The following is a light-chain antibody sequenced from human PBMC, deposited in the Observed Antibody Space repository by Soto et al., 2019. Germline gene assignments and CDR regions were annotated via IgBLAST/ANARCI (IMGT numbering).Light chain of an antibody. CDR2: AAS. V-gene: IGKV3-15*01. Sequence: EIVVTQSPGILSVSPGDRATLSCRASQSVSTNLAWYQQKPGQAPTLLIYAASTRATGIPARFTGSGSETDFTLTISSLQSEDFAVYYCQEYRKWRLFTFGPGTRVDIK. CDR1: QSVSTN. CDR3: QEYRKWRLFT. J-gene: IGKJ3*01.